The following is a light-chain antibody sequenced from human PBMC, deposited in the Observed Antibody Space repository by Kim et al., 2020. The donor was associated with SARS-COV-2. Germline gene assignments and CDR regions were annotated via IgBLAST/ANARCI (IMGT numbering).Light chain of an antibody. CDR1: QSVSSN. V-gene: IGKV3-15*01. Sequence: VSPGERATLSCRASQSVSSNLACCQQKPGQAPRRLIFGASTSGTGSPARWSGGGAGTEFFLTTSSLQSEDFAVFYCQQYNNWSETFGQGTKVDIK. J-gene: IGKJ1*01. CDR3: QQYNNWSET. CDR2: GAS.